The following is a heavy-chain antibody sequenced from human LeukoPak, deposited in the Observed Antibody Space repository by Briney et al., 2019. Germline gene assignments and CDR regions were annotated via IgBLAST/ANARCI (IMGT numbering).Heavy chain of an antibody. CDR1: GYTFTSYY. CDR2: INHSCGST. J-gene: IGHJ4*02. D-gene: IGHD3/OR15-3a*01. CDR3: ARDAARAMARGDWYFDY. V-gene: IGHV1-46*01. Sequence: ASVKVSCKASGYTFTSYYMHWVRQAPGQGVEWMGIINHSCGSTSYAQKFQGRVTMTRDTSTSTVYMELSSLRSEDTAVYYCARDAARAMARGDWYFDYWGQGTLVTVSS.